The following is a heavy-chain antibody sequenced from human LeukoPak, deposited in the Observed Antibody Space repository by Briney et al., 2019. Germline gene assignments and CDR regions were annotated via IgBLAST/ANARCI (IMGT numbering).Heavy chain of an antibody. CDR3: TRWRGAQSEFEY. CDR2: INKDATEI. D-gene: IGHD3-3*01. Sequence: GGSLRLSCAASGFMFSNYWMTWVRQAPGKGLEWVADINKDATEIWYVDSVKGRFTISRDNAKNSVYPQMNSLRVEDTAAYYCTRWRGAQSEFEYWGQGTLVTVSP. CDR1: GFMFSNYW. J-gene: IGHJ4*02. V-gene: IGHV3-7*01.